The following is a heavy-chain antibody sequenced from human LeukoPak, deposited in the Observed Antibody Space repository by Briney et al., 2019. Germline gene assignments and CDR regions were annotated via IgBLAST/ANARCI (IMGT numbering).Heavy chain of an antibody. CDR2: ISAYNGNT. CDR3: ARPQEEDGYNYNWAFDY. CDR1: GYTFSSYA. J-gene: IGHJ4*02. D-gene: IGHD5-24*01. Sequence: GASVKVSCKASGYTFSSYAISWVRQAPGQGLEWMGWISAYNGNTNYAQELQGRVTMTTDTSTTTAYMELRSLRSDDTAVYYCARPQEEDGYNYNWAFDYWGQGTLVTVSS. V-gene: IGHV1-18*01.